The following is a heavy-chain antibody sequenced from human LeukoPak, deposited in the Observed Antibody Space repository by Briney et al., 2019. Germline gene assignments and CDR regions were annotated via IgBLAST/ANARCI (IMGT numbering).Heavy chain of an antibody. V-gene: IGHV3-23*01. D-gene: IGHD1-26*01. CDR3: AKTRYSEKNFDY. J-gene: IGHJ4*02. Sequence: GGSLRLSCAASGFTFSSYAMSWVRQAPGKGLEWVSAFSGSGGSTYYADSVKGRFTISRDNSKNTLYLQMNSLRAEDTAVYYCAKTRYSEKNFDYWGQGTLVTVSS. CDR2: FSGSGGST. CDR1: GFTFSSYA.